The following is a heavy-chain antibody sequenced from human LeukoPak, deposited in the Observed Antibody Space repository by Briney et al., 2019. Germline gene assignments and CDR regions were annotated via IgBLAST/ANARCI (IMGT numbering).Heavy chain of an antibody. Sequence: SQTLSLTCAISGDSVSSNSAAWNWIRQSPSRGLEWLGRTYYRSKWYNDYAVSVKSRITINPDTSKNQLSLQLNSVTPEDTAVYYCARERGTTFDREEAWFDPWGQGTLVTVSS. V-gene: IGHV6-1*01. CDR2: TYYRSKWYN. J-gene: IGHJ5*02. CDR1: GDSVSSNSAA. CDR3: ARERGTTFDREEAWFDP. D-gene: IGHD1-1*01.